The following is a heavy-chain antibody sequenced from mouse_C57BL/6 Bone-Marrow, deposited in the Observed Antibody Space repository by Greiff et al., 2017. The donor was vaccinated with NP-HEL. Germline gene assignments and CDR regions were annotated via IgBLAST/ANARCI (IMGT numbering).Heavy chain of an antibody. CDR1: DSEVFPIAY. Sequence: VQLQESGSELRSPGSSVKLSCKDFDSEVFPIAYMSWVRQKPGHGFEWLGGILPSIGRTIYGEKFEDKATLDADTRYNTAYLELNSLTSEDSAIYYCARFYYGSSSYAMDYWGQGPSVTVSS. CDR3: ARFYYGSSSYAMDY. V-gene: IGHV15-2*01. CDR2: ILPSIGRT. D-gene: IGHD1-1*01. J-gene: IGHJ4*01.